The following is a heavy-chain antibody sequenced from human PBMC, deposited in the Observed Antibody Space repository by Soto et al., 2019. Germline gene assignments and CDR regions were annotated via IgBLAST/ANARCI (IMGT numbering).Heavy chain of an antibody. CDR3: ARDKIPGLFDY. J-gene: IGHJ4*02. D-gene: IGHD2-21*01. Sequence: QVQLQQWGAGLLKPSETLSLTCAVYGGSFSGYYWTWIRQPPGTGLEWIGEINHSGSTNYNPSLKSRVPIPVDTSKNQFSLKLTSVTAADPAVYSCARDKIPGLFDYWGQGTLVTVSS. V-gene: IGHV4-34*01. CDR1: GGSFSGYY. CDR2: INHSGST.